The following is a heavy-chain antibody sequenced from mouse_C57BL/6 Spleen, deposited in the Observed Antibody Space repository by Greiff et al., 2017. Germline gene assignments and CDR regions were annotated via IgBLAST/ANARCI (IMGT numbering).Heavy chain of an antibody. CDR3: ARGITGRGYFDV. CDR1: GYTFTSYW. V-gene: IGHV1-52*01. Sequence: VQLQQPGAELVRPGSSVQLSCKASGYTFTSYWMHWVKQRPIQGLEWIGNIDPSDSETHYNQKFKDKATLTVDKSSSTAYMQLSSLTSEDSAVYYCARGITGRGYFDVWGTGTTVTVSS. D-gene: IGHD4-1*01. CDR2: IDPSDSET. J-gene: IGHJ1*03.